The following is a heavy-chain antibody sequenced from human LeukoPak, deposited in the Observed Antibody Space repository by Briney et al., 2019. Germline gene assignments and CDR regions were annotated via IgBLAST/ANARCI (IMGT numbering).Heavy chain of an antibody. Sequence: ASVKVSCKASGYTFTSYGISWVRQAPGQGLEWMGGIVPIFGTANYAQKFQGRVTITADESTSTAYMELSSLRSEDTAVYYCARTYSGYDFHFFDYWGQGTLVTVSS. CDR2: IVPIFGTA. V-gene: IGHV1-69*13. J-gene: IGHJ4*02. CDR1: GYTFTSYG. CDR3: ARTYSGYDFHFFDY. D-gene: IGHD5-12*01.